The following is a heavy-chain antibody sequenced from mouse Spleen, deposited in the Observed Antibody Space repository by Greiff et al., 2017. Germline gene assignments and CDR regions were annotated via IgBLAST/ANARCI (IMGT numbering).Heavy chain of an antibody. V-gene: IGHV1-63*02. J-gene: IGHJ3*01. Sequence: VQLQQSGAELVRPGTSVKMSCKAAGYTFTNYWIGWVKLRPGHGLEWIGDIYPGGGYTNYNEKFKGKATLTADTSSSTAYMQLSSLTSEDSAIYYCARQLGLHFFAYWGQGTLVTVSA. CDR3: ARQLGLHFFAY. CDR1: GYTFTNYW. D-gene: IGHD3-1*01. CDR2: IYPGGGYT.